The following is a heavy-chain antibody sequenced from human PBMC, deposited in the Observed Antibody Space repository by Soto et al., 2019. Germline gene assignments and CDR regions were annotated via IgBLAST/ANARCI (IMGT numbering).Heavy chain of an antibody. J-gene: IGHJ6*02. CDR2: ISGSGGST. D-gene: IGHD3-3*01. CDR3: AAKTYVFLSSYPQFYGMDV. CDR1: GFTFSSYA. V-gene: IGHV3-23*01. Sequence: GGSLSLSCAASGFTFSSYAMSWVRQAPGQGLEWVSAISGSGGSTYYADSVKGRFTISRDNSKNTLYLQMNSLRAEDTAVYYCAAKTYVFLSSYPQFYGMDVWGQGTTVTVSS.